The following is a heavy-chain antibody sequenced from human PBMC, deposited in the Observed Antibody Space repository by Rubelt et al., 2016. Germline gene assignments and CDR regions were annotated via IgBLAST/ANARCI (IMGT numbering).Heavy chain of an antibody. CDR3: ARGLARAAAAPRRLWFDP. Sequence: QVQLQQWGAGLLKPSETLSLTCAVYGGSFSGYYWSWIRQPPGKGLEWIGEINHSGSTNSNPSLKSRVTISVDPSKNQFSLERSSVTAADTAVYYCARGLARAAAAPRRLWFDPWGQGTLVTVSS. V-gene: IGHV4-34*01. CDR1: GGSFSGYY. J-gene: IGHJ5*02. D-gene: IGHD6-13*01. CDR2: INHSGST.